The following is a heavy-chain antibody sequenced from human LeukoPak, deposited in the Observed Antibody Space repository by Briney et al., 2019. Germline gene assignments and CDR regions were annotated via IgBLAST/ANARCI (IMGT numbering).Heavy chain of an antibody. CDR2: INHSGST. V-gene: IGHV4-34*01. CDR3: ARRGRNCSSTSCRPGFDY. Sequence: SETLSLTCAVYGGSFSGYYWSWIRQPPGKGLEGIGEINHSGSTNYNPSLKSRVTISVDTSKNQFSLKLSSVTAADTAVYYCARRGRNCSSTSCRPGFDYWGQGTLVTVSS. CDR1: GGSFSGYY. J-gene: IGHJ4*02. D-gene: IGHD2-2*01.